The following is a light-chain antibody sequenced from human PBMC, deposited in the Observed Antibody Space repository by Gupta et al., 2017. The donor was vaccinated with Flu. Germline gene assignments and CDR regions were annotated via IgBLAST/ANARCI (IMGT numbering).Light chain of an antibody. CDR3: SSCTSSTTVV. V-gene: IGLV2-14*01. Sequence: RAITISCTGTSSDIGSYDYVSWYQQHPGKAPKLLIYAVTNRPSGVSNRFSGSKSGDTASLTISGLQPEDEADYYCSSCTSSTTVVFGGGTKLTVL. CDR2: AVT. J-gene: IGLJ2*01. CDR1: SSDIGSYDY.